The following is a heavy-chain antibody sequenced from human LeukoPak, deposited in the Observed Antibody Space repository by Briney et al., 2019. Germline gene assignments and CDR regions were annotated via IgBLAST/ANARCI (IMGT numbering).Heavy chain of an antibody. Sequence: GGSLRLSCAASGFTFNIYGMHWVRQAPGKGLEWVAVIWYDGSNKYYADSVKGRFTISRDNSKNTLYLQMNSLRAEDTAVYYCARGRGIVGAPLFDYWGQGTLVTVSS. CDR1: GFTFNIYG. J-gene: IGHJ4*02. CDR3: ARGRGIVGAPLFDY. CDR2: IWYDGSNK. D-gene: IGHD1-26*01. V-gene: IGHV3-33*01.